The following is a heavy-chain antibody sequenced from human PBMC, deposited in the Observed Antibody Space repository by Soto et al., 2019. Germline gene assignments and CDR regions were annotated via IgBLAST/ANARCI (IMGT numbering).Heavy chain of an antibody. CDR2: INHSGSA. Sequence: WTWIRPTPGKGLQWIGQINHSGSANYNPSLKSRVTISVHTSSSQFSLELSSVTAADTAVYYCARGLISGSHYSGGWYYFDSWGQGTQVTVSS. J-gene: IGHJ4*02. CDR3: ARGLISGSHYSGGWYYFDS. D-gene: IGHD1-26*01. V-gene: IGHV4-34*01.